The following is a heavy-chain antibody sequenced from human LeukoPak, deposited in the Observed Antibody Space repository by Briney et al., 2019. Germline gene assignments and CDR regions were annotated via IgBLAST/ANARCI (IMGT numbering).Heavy chain of an antibody. CDR3: AKSFGGYCSGGSCYPGYFDL. V-gene: IGHV3-30*02. J-gene: IGHJ2*01. CDR1: GFTFNTYT. D-gene: IGHD2-15*01. Sequence: GGSLRLSCAASGFTFNTYTMNWARQAPGKGLEWVAFIRYDGSNKYYADSVKGRFTISRDNSKNTLYLQMNSLRAEDTAVYYCAKSFGGYCSGGSCYPGYFDLWGRGTLVTVSS. CDR2: IRYDGSNK.